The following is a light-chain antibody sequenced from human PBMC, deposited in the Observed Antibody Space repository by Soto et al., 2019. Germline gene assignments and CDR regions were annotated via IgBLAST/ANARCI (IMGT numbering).Light chain of an antibody. CDR3: SSYGGSNNLL. CDR2: EVS. V-gene: IGLV2-8*01. CDR1: SSDVGAYNY. Sequence: QSVLTQPPSASGSPGQSVTISCTGTSSDVGAYNYVSWYQQHPGKAPKFMIYEVSKRPSGVPDRFSGSKSGNTASLTVSGLQAEDEAHYYCSSYGGSNNLLFGGGTKVTVL. J-gene: IGLJ2*01.